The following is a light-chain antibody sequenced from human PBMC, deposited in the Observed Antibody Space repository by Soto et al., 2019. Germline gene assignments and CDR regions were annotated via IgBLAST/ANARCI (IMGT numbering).Light chain of an antibody. CDR3: PQSYSTPIT. CDR1: QSISSY. V-gene: IGKV1-39*01. Sequence: QMTQSPSSLSASVGDRVTITALASQSISSYLNWYQQKPGKAPKLLIYAASSLQSGVPSRFSGSGSGTDFTLTISSLQPEDFATYYCPQSYSTPITFGQGARLEIK. CDR2: AAS. J-gene: IGKJ5*01.